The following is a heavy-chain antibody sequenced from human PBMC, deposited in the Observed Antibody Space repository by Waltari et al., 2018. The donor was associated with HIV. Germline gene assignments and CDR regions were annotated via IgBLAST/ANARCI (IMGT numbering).Heavy chain of an antibody. V-gene: IGHV4-4*02. CDR3: ARFTHHVYDSSGYYYNDFDY. Sequence: QVQLQESGPGLVKPSGTLSLTYAVSGGSISSSNWWSWVRQPPGTGLEWIGEIYHRGSTNNNPSGKSRVTISVDKSKNQFSLKLSSGTAADTAVYYCARFTHHVYDSSGYYYNDFDYWGQGTLVTVSS. J-gene: IGHJ4*02. D-gene: IGHD3-22*01. CDR1: GGSISSSNW. CDR2: IYHRGST.